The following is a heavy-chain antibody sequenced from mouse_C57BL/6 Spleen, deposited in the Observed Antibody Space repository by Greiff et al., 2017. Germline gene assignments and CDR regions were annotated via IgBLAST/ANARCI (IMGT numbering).Heavy chain of an antibody. CDR1: GYTFTDYN. V-gene: IGHV1-22*01. CDR3: ARGAPTTVVAPFDY. Sequence: EVKLQESGPELVKPGASVKMSCKASGYTFTDYNMHWVKQSHGKSLEWIGYINPNNGGTSYNQKFKGKATLTVNKSSSTAYMELRSLTSEDSAVYYCARGAPTTVVAPFDYWGQGTTLTVSS. D-gene: IGHD1-1*01. CDR2: INPNNGGT. J-gene: IGHJ2*01.